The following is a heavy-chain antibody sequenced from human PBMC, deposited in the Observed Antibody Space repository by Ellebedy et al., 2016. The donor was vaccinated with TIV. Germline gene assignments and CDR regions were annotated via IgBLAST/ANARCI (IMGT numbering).Heavy chain of an antibody. D-gene: IGHD6-19*01. V-gene: IGHV1-2*02. CDR1: GFTFTGYY. CDR2: INPRTGGT. Sequence: ASVKVSXXTSGFTFTGYYIHWVRQAPGQGLEWMGWINPRTGGTNYAQKFPDRVTMTTDTSINTAYMELNRLRSDDTAEYYCARFNGWGYYFDYWGQGTLVTVSS. J-gene: IGHJ4*02. CDR3: ARFNGWGYYFDY.